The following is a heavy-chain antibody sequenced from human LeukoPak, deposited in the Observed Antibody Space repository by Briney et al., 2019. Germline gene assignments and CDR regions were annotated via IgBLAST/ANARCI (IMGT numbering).Heavy chain of an antibody. Sequence: SETLSLTCAVYGGSFSGYYWSWIRQPPGKGLEGIGEINHSGSTNYNPSLKSRVTISVDTSKNQFSLKLSSVTAADTAVYYCARASMIVVVIDPWGQGTLVTVSS. V-gene: IGHV4-34*01. CDR2: INHSGST. J-gene: IGHJ5*02. CDR3: ARASMIVVVIDP. CDR1: GGSFSGYY. D-gene: IGHD3-22*01.